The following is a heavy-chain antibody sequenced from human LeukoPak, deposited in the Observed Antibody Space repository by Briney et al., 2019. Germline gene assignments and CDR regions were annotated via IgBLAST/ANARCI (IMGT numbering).Heavy chain of an antibody. D-gene: IGHD6-13*01. J-gene: IGHJ5*02. Sequence: ASVKVSCKVSGYTLTELSMHWVRQAPGKGLEWMGGFDPEDGETIYAQKFQGRVTMTEDTSTDTAYMELSSLRSEDTAVYYCARDGYSSSWYSNWFDPWGQGTLVTVSS. CDR3: ARDGYSSSWYSNWFDP. CDR2: FDPEDGET. V-gene: IGHV1-24*01. CDR1: GYTLTELS.